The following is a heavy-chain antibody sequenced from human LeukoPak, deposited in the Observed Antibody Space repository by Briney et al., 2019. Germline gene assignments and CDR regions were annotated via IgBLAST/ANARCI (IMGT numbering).Heavy chain of an antibody. Sequence: GGSLRLSCAASGFTFSSYSMNWVRQAPGRGLEWVSAISGSGGSTYYADSVKGRFTISRDNSKNTLYLQMNSLRAEDTAVYYCAKEGSSGWYERDAFDIWGQGTMVTVSS. V-gene: IGHV3-23*01. CDR3: AKEGSSGWYERDAFDI. CDR2: ISGSGGST. D-gene: IGHD6-19*01. CDR1: GFTFSSYS. J-gene: IGHJ3*02.